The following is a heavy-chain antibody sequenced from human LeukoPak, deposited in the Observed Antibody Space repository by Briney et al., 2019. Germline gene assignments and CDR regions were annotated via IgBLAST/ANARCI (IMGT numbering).Heavy chain of an antibody. CDR2: ISAYNGNT. Sequence: ASVKVSCKASGYTFTSYGISWVRQAPGQGLEWMGWISAYNGNTNYAQELQGRVTMTTDTSTSTAYMELRSLRSDDTAVYYCARVPGYSYYFNWFDYWGQGTLVTVSS. CDR3: ARVPGYSYYFNWFDY. V-gene: IGHV1-18*01. D-gene: IGHD5-18*01. J-gene: IGHJ4*02. CDR1: GYTFTSYG.